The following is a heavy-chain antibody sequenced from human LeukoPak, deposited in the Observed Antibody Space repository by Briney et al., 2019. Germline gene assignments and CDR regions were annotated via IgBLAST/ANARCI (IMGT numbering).Heavy chain of an antibody. CDR1: GFTFSSYG. CDR3: AKDSQSSGRSYFDY. CDR2: ISYDGSNK. J-gene: IGHJ4*02. Sequence: GRSLRLSCAASGFTFSSYGMHWVRKAPGKGREGGAVISYDGSNKYYADSVKGRFTISRDNSKNTLYLQMNSLRAEDTAVYYCAKDSQSSGRSYFDYWGQGTLVTVSS. V-gene: IGHV3-30*18. D-gene: IGHD6-19*01.